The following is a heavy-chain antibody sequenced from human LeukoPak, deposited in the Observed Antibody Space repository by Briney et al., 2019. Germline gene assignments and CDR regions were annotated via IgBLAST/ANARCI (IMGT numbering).Heavy chain of an antibody. Sequence: GGSLRLSCAASGFTFSTYWMHWVRQAPGKGLVWVSRISSDGSITSYADSVKGRFTISRDNAKNTLYLQMNSLRAEDTAVYYCAKDVPVAYFDYWGQGTLVTVSS. CDR2: ISSDGSIT. D-gene: IGHD2-2*01. J-gene: IGHJ4*02. V-gene: IGHV3-74*01. CDR3: AKDVPVAYFDY. CDR1: GFTFSTYW.